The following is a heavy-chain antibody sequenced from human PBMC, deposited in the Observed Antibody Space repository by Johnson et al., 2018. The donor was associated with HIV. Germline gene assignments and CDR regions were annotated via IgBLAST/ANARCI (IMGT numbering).Heavy chain of an antibody. Sequence: VQLVESGGGVVQPGRSLRLSCASSGFSFTQYAMHWVRQAPGKGLECVAIISYDGTYELYADSVKGRFTISRDIYNNTLHLQMNSLRAGDTAVYYGAKDESDAFEIWGQGTMVTVSS. V-gene: IGHV3-30*04. CDR2: ISYDGTYE. CDR1: GFSFTQYA. J-gene: IGHJ3*02. CDR3: AKDESDAFEI.